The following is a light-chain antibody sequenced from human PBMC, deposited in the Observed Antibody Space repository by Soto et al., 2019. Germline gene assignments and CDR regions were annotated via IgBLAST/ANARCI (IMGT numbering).Light chain of an antibody. CDR2: GAS. V-gene: IGKV3-20*01. CDR3: QQYGSSPNT. Sequence: EIVLTQSPGTLSLSPGERATLSCRASQSVSSSYLAWYQQNPGQAPRLLIYGASSRATGIPDRFSGSGSGTDFTRTITRLEPEDFAVFYCQQYGSSPNTFGQGTKREIK. J-gene: IGKJ2*01. CDR1: QSVSSSY.